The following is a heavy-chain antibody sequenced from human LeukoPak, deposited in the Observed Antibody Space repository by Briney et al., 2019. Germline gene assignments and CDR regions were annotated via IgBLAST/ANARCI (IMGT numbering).Heavy chain of an antibody. J-gene: IGHJ4*02. CDR2: IYHNGET. D-gene: IGHD2-2*01. V-gene: IGHV4-38-2*01. Sequence: PSETLSLTCAVSGHSISSNYYWGWIRQPPGKGLEWIGSIYHNGETYYSPSLKSRVALSVETSQNRFSLKLKSVTAADTAVYYCARQIDREVPVDSDHWGQGTLVTVSS. CDR3: ARQIDREVPVDSDH. CDR1: GHSISSNYY.